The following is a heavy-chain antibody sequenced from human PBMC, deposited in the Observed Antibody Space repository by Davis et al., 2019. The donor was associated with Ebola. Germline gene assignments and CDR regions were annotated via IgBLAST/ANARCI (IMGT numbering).Heavy chain of an antibody. CDR2: ISRSSTYI. V-gene: IGHV3-21*01. CDR1: GFTFSSYS. Sequence: GESLKISCAGSGFTFSSYSMNWVRQAPGKGLEWVSSISRSSTYIYYADSVKGRFTISRDNAKNSLYLQMNSLRAEDTAVYYCARRRGYYFDYWGQGTLVTVSS. D-gene: IGHD3-10*01. CDR3: ARRRGYYFDY. J-gene: IGHJ4*02.